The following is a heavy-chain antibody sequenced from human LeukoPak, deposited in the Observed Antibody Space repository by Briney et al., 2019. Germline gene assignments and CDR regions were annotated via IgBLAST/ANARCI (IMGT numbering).Heavy chain of an antibody. V-gene: IGHV1-18*01. CDR1: GYTFTSYG. D-gene: IGHD1-26*01. J-gene: IGHJ4*02. Sequence: ASVKVSCKASGYTFTSYGISWVRQAPGQGLEWMGWLSGYNGNTNYAQKLQGRVTMTTDTSTSTAYMELRSLRSDDTAVYYCARSPGIVGATYNGNFDYWGQGTLVTVSS. CDR2: LSGYNGNT. CDR3: ARSPGIVGATYNGNFDY.